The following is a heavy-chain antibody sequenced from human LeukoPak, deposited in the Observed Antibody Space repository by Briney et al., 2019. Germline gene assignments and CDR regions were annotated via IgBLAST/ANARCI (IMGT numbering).Heavy chain of an antibody. Sequence: GGSLRLSCAGSGFTLSSNWMHWVRQGPGKGLVWVSRIYSDGSRTNYADSVKGRFTISRDNAKNTLYLQMSSLTAEDTAVYYCVRGSAAAKNAFDVWGQGTMVSVSS. D-gene: IGHD6-13*01. V-gene: IGHV3-74*01. CDR3: VRGSAAAKNAFDV. CDR1: GFTLSSNW. J-gene: IGHJ3*01. CDR2: IYSDGSRT.